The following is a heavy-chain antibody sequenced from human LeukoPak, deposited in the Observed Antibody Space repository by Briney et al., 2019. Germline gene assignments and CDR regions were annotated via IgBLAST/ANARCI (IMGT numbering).Heavy chain of an antibody. CDR1: GGSFSGYY. Sequence: SETLSLTCAVYGGSFSGYYWSWIRQPPGKGLEWIGEINHSGSTNYNPSLKSRVTISVDTSKNQFSLKLSSVTAADTAVYYCARVIERHGDYWGQGTLVTVSS. CDR2: INHSGST. CDR3: ARVIERHGDY. V-gene: IGHV4-34*01. J-gene: IGHJ4*02. D-gene: IGHD2-21*01.